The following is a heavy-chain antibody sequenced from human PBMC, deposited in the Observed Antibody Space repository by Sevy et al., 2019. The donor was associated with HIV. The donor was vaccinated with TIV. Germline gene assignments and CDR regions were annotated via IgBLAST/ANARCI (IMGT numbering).Heavy chain of an antibody. D-gene: IGHD5-18*01. CDR2: INHSGST. Sequence: SETLSLTCAVYRGSFTGYYWSWIRPPPGKGMEWMGEINHSGSTTSNPALKSRVTISVDTSRNQFSLRLTSVTAADTAVYYCASGVGNSYGYDPDYWGQGTLVTVSS. V-gene: IGHV4-34*01. CDR3: ASGVGNSYGYDPDY. CDR1: RGSFTGYY. J-gene: IGHJ4*02.